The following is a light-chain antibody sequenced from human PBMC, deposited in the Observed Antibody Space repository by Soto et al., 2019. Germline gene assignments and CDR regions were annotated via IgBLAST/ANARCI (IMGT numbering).Light chain of an antibody. Sequence: DIQMTQSPSSLSAPVGDRVTITCRASQSINYYLNWYQQKVGEPPKLLIYAAYSLQSGVQSRFSGSGSGADYTLTIRRLQPEDFATYYCKQTYSIPRAFGQGTKVDIK. CDR3: KQTYSIPRA. V-gene: IGKV1-39*01. CDR2: AAY. J-gene: IGKJ1*01. CDR1: QSINYY.